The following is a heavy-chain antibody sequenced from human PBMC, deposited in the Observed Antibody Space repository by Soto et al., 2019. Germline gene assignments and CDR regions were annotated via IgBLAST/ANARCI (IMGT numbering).Heavy chain of an antibody. J-gene: IGHJ6*04. CDR1: GYTFTIYG. CDR3: ARNYHGLGV. D-gene: IGHD3-10*01. Sequence: QAQLVQSGAEVKKPGASVKVSCKASGYTFTIYGIYWVRQAPGQKLEWMGWINVGNGNTKYSQKFQGRVTITRDTSASTAYMELSGLTFEDTAVYYCARNYHGLGVWGKGTTVTVSS. V-gene: IGHV1-3*01. CDR2: INVGNGNT.